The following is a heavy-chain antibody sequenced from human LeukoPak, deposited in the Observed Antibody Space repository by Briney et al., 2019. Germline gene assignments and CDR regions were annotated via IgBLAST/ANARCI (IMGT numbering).Heavy chain of an antibody. D-gene: IGHD6-13*01. CDR1: GGSISSYC. CDR2: IYTSGST. V-gene: IGHV4-4*07. Sequence: PSETLSLTCTVSGGSISSYCWSWIRQPAGKGLEWIGRIYTSGSTNYNPSLKSRITISVDKSKNQFSLKVSSVTAADTAVYYCARDGSSWSPLDIWGQGTMVTVSS. CDR3: ARDGSSWSPLDI. J-gene: IGHJ3*02.